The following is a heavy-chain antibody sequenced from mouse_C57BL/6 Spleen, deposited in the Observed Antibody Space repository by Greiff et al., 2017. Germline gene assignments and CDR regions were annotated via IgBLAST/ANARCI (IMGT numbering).Heavy chain of an antibody. Sequence: QVQLQQPGAELVKPGASVKLSCKASGYTFTSYWMHWVKQRPGQGLEWIGMIHPNSGSTNYNEKFKSKATLTVDKSSSTAYMQLSSLTSEDAAVYYWVRKGADYSNYEDDWGKGTTLTVSS. J-gene: IGHJ2*01. D-gene: IGHD2-5*01. CDR1: GYTFTSYW. CDR3: VRKGADYSNYEDD. V-gene: IGHV1-64*01. CDR2: IHPNSGST.